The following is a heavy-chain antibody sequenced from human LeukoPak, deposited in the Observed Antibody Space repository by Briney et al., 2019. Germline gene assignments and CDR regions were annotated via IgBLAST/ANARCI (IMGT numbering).Heavy chain of an antibody. J-gene: IGHJ4*02. V-gene: IGHV4-39*01. CDR2: IYYTGST. D-gene: IGHD5-18*01. Sequence: PSETLSLTCTVSGGPTNSNNYYWGWIRQPPGKGLEWIGSIYYTGSTNYNPSLKSRVTISVDTSKNLFSLKLSSVTAADTAVYYCARHVQDTSMISPLYYFDYWGQGTLVTVSS. CDR3: ARHVQDTSMISPLYYFDY. CDR1: GGPTNSNNYY.